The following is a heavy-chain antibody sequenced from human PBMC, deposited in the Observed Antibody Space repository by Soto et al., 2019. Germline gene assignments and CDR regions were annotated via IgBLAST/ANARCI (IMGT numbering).Heavy chain of an antibody. D-gene: IGHD3-22*01. J-gene: IGHJ4*02. CDR1: GGALSSYA. Sequence: SVTVSCAACGGALSSYASSCVRQAPGQGLEWMGGIIPIFGTANYAQKFQGTVTITADESTSTAYMELSSLRSEDTAVYYCARDPHYSDSSGYYHPSYFDYWGQGTLVTVSS. V-gene: IGHV1-69*13. CDR2: IIPIFGTA. CDR3: ARDPHYSDSSGYYHPSYFDY.